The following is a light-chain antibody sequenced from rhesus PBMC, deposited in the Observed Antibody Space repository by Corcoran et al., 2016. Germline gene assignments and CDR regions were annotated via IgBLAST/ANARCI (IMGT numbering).Light chain of an antibody. V-gene: IGKV2S15*01. CDR2: EVS. J-gene: IGKJ4*01. Sequence: DIVMTQTPLSLPVTPGEPASISCRSSQSLLHSGGKTYLYWYLQKPGQSPQRLIYEVSNRAAGVPDRVSGRGSGTDFTLKSSRVEAEEVGVYYCMQGIQLPLTFGGGTKVELK. CDR1: QSLLHSGGKTY. CDR3: MQGIQLPLT.